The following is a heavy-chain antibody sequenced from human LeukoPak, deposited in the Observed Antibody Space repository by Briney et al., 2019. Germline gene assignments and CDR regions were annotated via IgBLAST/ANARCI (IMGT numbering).Heavy chain of an antibody. J-gene: IGHJ4*02. CDR1: GGTFSSYA. CDR3: AKSGYSYAHSYYFDY. V-gene: IGHV1-69*05. Sequence: GASVKVSCKASGGTFSSYAISWVRQAPGQGLEWMGGIIPIFGTANYAQKFQGRVTITTDESTSTAYMELSSLRSEDTAVYYCAKSGYSYAHSYYFDYWGQGTLVTVSS. D-gene: IGHD5-18*01. CDR2: IIPIFGTA.